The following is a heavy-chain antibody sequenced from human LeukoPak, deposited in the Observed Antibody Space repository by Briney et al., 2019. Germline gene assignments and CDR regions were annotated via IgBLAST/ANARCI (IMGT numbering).Heavy chain of an antibody. CDR3: AGAPRHERLLQGWFDP. CDR1: GGSISRNDW. J-gene: IGHJ5*02. V-gene: IGHV4-4*02. D-gene: IGHD6-25*01. CDR2: IYQSGSI. Sequence: SGTLSLTCVVSGGSISRNDWWTRARPPPGKGLGWIAEIYQSGSINYNPSLKRRVTMSVDKSKNQLSLKLNSVTAADTAVYYCAGAPRHERLLQGWFDPWGQGTLVTVSS.